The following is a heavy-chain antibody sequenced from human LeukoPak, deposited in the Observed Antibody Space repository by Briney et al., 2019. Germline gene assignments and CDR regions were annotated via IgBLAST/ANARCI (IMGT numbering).Heavy chain of an antibody. V-gene: IGHV3-21*01. J-gene: IGHJ4*02. CDR1: GFTFSSYS. Sequence: PGGSLRLSCAASGFTFSSYSMNWVRQAPGKGLEWVSSISSSSSYIYYADSVKGRFTISRDNAKNSLYLQMNSLRAEDTAVYYCAREGRYCTTPSCQTDYWGQGTLVTVSS. CDR2: ISSSSSYI. CDR3: AREGRYCTTPSCQTDY. D-gene: IGHD2-2*01.